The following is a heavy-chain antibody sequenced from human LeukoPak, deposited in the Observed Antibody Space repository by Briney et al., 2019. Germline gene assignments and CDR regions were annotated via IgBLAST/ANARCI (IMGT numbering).Heavy chain of an antibody. CDR1: GFTFSSYG. CDR3: AKGSSSFRIPYYFDY. Sequence: GGSLRLSCAASGFTFSSYGMHWVRQAPGKGLEWVAFIRYDGSNKYYADSVKGRFTISRDNSKNTLYLQMNSLRAEDTAVYYCAKGSSSFRIPYYFDYWGQGTLVTVSS. J-gene: IGHJ4*02. CDR2: IRYDGSNK. D-gene: IGHD6-6*01. V-gene: IGHV3-30*02.